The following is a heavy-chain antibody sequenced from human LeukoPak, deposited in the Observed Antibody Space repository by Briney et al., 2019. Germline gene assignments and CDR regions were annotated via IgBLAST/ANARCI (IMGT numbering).Heavy chain of an antibody. CDR1: GGSFSGYY. J-gene: IGHJ4*02. Sequence: SETLSLTCAVYGGSFSGYYWSWIRQPPGKGLEWIGEINHSGSTNYNPSLKSRVTISVDTSKNQFSLKLSSVTAADTAVYYCARGRYCSGGSCYPYYFDYWGQGTLVTVSS. CDR3: ARGRYCSGGSCYPYYFDY. CDR2: INHSGST. D-gene: IGHD2-15*01. V-gene: IGHV4-34*01.